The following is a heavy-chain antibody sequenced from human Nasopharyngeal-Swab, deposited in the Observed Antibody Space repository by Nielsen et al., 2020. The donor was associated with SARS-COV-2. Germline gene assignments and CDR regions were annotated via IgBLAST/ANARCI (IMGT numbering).Heavy chain of an antibody. J-gene: IGHJ3*01. CDR3: ARAVMTTFGGVIVHNAFDV. CDR2: IYGGGST. CDR1: GFTVSSNY. D-gene: IGHD3-16*02. V-gene: IGHV3-53*01. Sequence: GESLKISCAASGFTVSSNYMSWVRQAPGKGLEWVSLIYGGGSTYYADSVKGRFTISRDTSKNTLYLQMNSLRAEDTAVYYCARAVMTTFGGVIVHNAFDVWGQGTMVTVSS.